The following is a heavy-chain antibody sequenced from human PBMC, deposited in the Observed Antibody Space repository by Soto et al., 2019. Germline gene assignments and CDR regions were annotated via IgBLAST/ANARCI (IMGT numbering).Heavy chain of an antibody. V-gene: IGHV1-8*01. J-gene: IGHJ6*02. Sequence: ASVKVSCKASGYTFTSYDINWVRQATGQGLGWMGWMNPNSGNTGYAQKFQGRVTMTRNTSISTAYMELSSLRSEDTAVYYCARGNGYDFWSGQTYYYYGMDVWGQGTTVTV. CDR2: MNPNSGNT. CDR1: GYTFTSYD. CDR3: ARGNGYDFWSGQTYYYYGMDV. D-gene: IGHD3-3*01.